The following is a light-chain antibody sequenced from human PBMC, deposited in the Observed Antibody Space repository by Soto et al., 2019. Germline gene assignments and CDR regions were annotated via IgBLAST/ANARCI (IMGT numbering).Light chain of an antibody. J-gene: IGKJ3*01. CDR1: ESVQRN. Sequence: EVVMTQSPATLYVSPGVSVTLSYSASESVQRNLAWYHKKPGQGPSLLIYYSSNRATGVQDRFTGSGSGTEFTLTISSLQSADFGVYHCQHYSNWPPTFGPGTKVEIK. V-gene: IGKV3-15*01. CDR2: YSS. CDR3: QHYSNWPPT.